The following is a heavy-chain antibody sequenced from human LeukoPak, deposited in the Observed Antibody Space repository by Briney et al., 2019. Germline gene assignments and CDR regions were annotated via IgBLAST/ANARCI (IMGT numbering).Heavy chain of an antibody. CDR2: ISSSSSYI. D-gene: IGHD6-13*01. CDR3: AKVIAGYWYFDL. J-gene: IGHJ2*01. CDR1: GFTFSSYS. Sequence: EGSLRLSCAASGFTFSSYSMNWVRQAPGKGLEWVSSISSSSSYIYYADSVKGRFTISRDNAKNSLYLQMNSLRAEDTAVYYCAKVIAGYWYFDLWGRGTLVTVSS. V-gene: IGHV3-21*01.